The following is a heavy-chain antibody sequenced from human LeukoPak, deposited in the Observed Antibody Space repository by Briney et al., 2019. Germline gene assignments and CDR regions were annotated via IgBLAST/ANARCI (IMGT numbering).Heavy chain of an antibody. D-gene: IGHD3-22*01. Sequence: PGGSLRLSCAASGFTFSSYWMSWVRQAPGKGLEWVANIKQDGSEKYYVDSVKGRFTISRDNAKNSLYLQMNSLRAEVTAVYYCARDEAYYDSSGLVFDYWGQGTLVTVSS. J-gene: IGHJ4*02. V-gene: IGHV3-7*01. CDR3: ARDEAYYDSSGLVFDY. CDR1: GFTFSSYW. CDR2: IKQDGSEK.